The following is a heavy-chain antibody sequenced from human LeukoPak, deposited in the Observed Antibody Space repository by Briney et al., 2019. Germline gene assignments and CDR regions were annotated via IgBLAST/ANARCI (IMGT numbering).Heavy chain of an antibody. Sequence: GGSLRLSCAASGLTFSGYDMHWVRQAPGKGLEWVSAISGSGGSTYYADSVKGRFTISRDNSKNTLYLQMNSLRAEDTAVYYCAKDTSSGTGTTYWGQGTLVTVSS. CDR2: ISGSGGST. V-gene: IGHV3-23*01. D-gene: IGHD1-7*01. CDR1: GLTFSGYD. J-gene: IGHJ4*02. CDR3: AKDTSSGTGTTY.